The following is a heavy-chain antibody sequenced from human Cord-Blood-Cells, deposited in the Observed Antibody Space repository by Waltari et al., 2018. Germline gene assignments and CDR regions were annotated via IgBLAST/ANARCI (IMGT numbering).Heavy chain of an antibody. CDR1: GGSISSSSYY. J-gene: IGHJ4*02. Sequence: QLQLQESGPGLVKPSETLSLTCTVSGGSISSSSYYWGWIRQPPRKGLEWFGSIYYRGSTYDNPSLKSRVTISVDTSKNQFSLKLSSVTAADTAVYYCARLVRYFDWPPRDYWGQGTLVTVSS. V-gene: IGHV4-39*01. D-gene: IGHD3-9*01. CDR3: ARLVRYFDWPPRDY. CDR2: IYYRGST.